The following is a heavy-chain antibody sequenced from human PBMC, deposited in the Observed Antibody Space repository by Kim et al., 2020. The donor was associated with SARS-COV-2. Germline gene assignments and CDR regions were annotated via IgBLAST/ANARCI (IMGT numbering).Heavy chain of an antibody. CDR2: INEHATTT. CDR3: AKQHLLRVYY. CDR1: GLTFSNFA. V-gene: IGHV3-23*01. D-gene: IGHD3-16*01. Sequence: GGSLRLSCATSGLTFSNFAMNWVRQAPGKGLEWVSSINEHATTTHYADSVKGRFTISRDNSQNTLYLHMSSLRAEDTAVYYCAKQHLLRVYYW. J-gene: IGHJ4*01.